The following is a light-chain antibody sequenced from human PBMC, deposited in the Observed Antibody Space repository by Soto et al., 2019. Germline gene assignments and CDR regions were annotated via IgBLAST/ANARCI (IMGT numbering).Light chain of an antibody. V-gene: IGKV3-11*01. CDR2: DAS. Sequence: EILLTQSPGTLSLSPGERATLSCRASQTVSIYLAWYQQKPGQAPRLLISDASNRATGIPARFSGSGSGTDFTLTISSLEPEDFAVYYCQQRISWPITFGQGTRLEIK. CDR3: QQRISWPIT. CDR1: QTVSIY. J-gene: IGKJ5*01.